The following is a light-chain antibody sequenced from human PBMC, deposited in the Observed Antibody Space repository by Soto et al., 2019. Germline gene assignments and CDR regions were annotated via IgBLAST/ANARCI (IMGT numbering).Light chain of an antibody. Sequence: EIVLPQSPGTLSLSPWEIATLSCLASESVASSYLAWYQQKPGQAPRLLIYDASRRATDIPDRFSGSGSGTDFTLTITRLEPEDFAMYYCQQYEISPPITFGQGTRLEIK. V-gene: IGKV3-20*01. CDR1: ESVASSY. CDR3: QQYEISPPIT. CDR2: DAS. J-gene: IGKJ5*01.